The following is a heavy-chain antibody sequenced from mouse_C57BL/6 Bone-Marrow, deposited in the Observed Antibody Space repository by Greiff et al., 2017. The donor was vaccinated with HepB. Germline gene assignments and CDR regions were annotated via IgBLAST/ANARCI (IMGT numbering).Heavy chain of an antibody. D-gene: IGHD1-1*01. CDR2: IHPSDSDT. J-gene: IGHJ4*01. V-gene: IGHV1-74*01. CDR1: GYTFTSYW. Sequence: QVQLQQPGAELVKPGASVKVSCKASGYTFTSYWMHWVKQRPGQGLEWIGRIHPSDSDTNYNQKFKGKATLTVDKSSSTAHMQLSSLTSEDSAVYYCAMAVVAYYYAMDYWGQGTSVTVSS. CDR3: AMAVVAYYYAMDY.